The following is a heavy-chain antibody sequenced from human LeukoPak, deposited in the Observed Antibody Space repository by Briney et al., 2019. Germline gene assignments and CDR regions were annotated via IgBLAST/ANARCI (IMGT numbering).Heavy chain of an antibody. V-gene: IGHV4-34*01. CDR1: GGSFSGFY. CDR3: ARHYGP. J-gene: IGHJ5*02. D-gene: IGHD3-16*01. Sequence: NPSETLSLTCAVYGGSFSGFYWTWIRQPPGKGLEWIGQINHNRNTHYNPSLKSRVTISVDTSKNQFSLKLNSVTAADTAVYYCARHYGPWGQGTLVTVSS. CDR2: INHNRNT.